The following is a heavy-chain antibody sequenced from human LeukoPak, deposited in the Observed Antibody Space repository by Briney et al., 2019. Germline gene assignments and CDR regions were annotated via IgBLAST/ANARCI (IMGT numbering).Heavy chain of an antibody. CDR3: ARARITIFGVAPAD. Sequence: SETLSLTCTVSGDSISSGSYYWTWIRQPAGKGLEWIGRIYTTGSTNYNPSLKSRVTISVDTSKNQFSLKLSSVTAADTAVYYCARARITIFGVAPADWGQGTLVTVSS. CDR2: IYTTGST. D-gene: IGHD3-3*01. CDR1: GDSISSGSYY. J-gene: IGHJ4*02. V-gene: IGHV4-61*02.